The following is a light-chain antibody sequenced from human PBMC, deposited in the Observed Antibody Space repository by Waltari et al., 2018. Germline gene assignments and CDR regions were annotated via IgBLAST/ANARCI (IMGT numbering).Light chain of an antibody. J-gene: IGKJ1*01. V-gene: IGKV2-28*01. CDR1: QSLLHSNGYNY. CDR2: LGS. CDR3: MQSLQALWT. Sequence: DIVVTQSPLSLPVTPGEPASISCRSSQSLLHSNGYNYLDWYLQKLGQSPQLLIYLGSNRASGVPDRFSGSGSGTDFTLKISRVEAEDVGVYYCMQSLQALWTFGQGTKVEFK.